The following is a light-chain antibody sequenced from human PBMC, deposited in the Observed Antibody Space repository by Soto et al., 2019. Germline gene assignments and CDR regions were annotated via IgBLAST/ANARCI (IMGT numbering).Light chain of an antibody. J-gene: IGKJ3*01. CDR1: QSISSY. Sequence: DIQMTQSPSSLSASVGERVTITCRASQSISSYLNWFQQKPGKAPKLLIYAASSLPTGVPSRFSGSGSGTDFTLIISSLQREDFATYYCQESLTSLGTFGPGTKVDIK. CDR2: AAS. V-gene: IGKV1-39*01. CDR3: QESLTSLGT.